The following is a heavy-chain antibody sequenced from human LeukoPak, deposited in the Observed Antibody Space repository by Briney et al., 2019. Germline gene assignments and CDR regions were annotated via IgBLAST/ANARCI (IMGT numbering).Heavy chain of an antibody. J-gene: IGHJ4*02. CDR1: GFTFSNYA. D-gene: IGHD3-22*01. V-gene: IGHV3-30-3*01. CDR2: ISFDGTNK. CDR3: ARDQTSGYYDFDY. Sequence: PGGSLRLSCTASGFTFSNYAMHWVRQAPGKGLEWVAVISFDGTNKYCADSVKGRFTISRANSKNTLYLQMNSLRAEDTAMYYCARDQTSGYYDFDYWGQGTLGTVSS.